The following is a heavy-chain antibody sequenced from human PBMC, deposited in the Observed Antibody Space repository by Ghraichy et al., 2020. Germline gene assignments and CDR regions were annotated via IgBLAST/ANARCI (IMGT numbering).Heavy chain of an antibody. CDR1: GFTFSSSA. CDR3: ATGVVTAIGGGDY. Sequence: GGSLRLSCAASGFTFSSSAMSWVRQAPGKGLEWVSSIRGSGGSTYYADSVKGRFTISRDNSKNTLYLQMNSLRAEDTAVYYCATGVVTAIGGGDYWGQGTLVTVSS. V-gene: IGHV3-23*01. D-gene: IGHD2-21*02. CDR2: IRGSGGST. J-gene: IGHJ4*02.